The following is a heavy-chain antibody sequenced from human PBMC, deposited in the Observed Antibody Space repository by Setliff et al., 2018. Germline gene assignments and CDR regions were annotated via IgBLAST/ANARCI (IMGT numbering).Heavy chain of an antibody. CDR1: GGSFSGYY. CDR2: IIHSGST. Sequence: KPSETLSLTCAVYGGSFSGYYWSWIRQPPGKRLEWIGEIIHSGSTNYNPSLKSRVTISMDTSKNQFSLKVSSVTAADTAVYYCARSFSRLDQFLLDYWGQGALVTVSS. CDR3: ARSFSRLDQFLLDY. V-gene: IGHV4-34*12. J-gene: IGHJ4*02.